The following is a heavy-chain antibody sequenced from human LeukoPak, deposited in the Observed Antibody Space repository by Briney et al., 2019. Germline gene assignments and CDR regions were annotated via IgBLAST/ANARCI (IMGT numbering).Heavy chain of an antibody. V-gene: IGHV3-64*02. CDR1: GFTFSSYT. J-gene: IGHJ4*02. CDR2: ISSNGGST. Sequence: GGSLRLSCAASGFTFSSYTMHWVRQAPGKGLEYVSAISSNGGSTYYADSVKGRFTISRDNSKNTLYLQMGSLRAEDMAVYYCAKSGHYYDFWSALPDYWGQGTLVTVSS. D-gene: IGHD3-3*01. CDR3: AKSGHYYDFWSALPDY.